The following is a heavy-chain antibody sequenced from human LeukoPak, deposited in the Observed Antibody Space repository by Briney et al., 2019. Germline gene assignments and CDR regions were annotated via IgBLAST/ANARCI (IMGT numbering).Heavy chain of an antibody. CDR1: GFTFSGSA. D-gene: IGHD3-22*01. V-gene: IGHV3-73*01. CDR3: TSYYFDSSGYPRIDY. J-gene: IGHJ4*02. Sequence: PGGSRRLSCAASGFTFSGSAIHWDRQASGKGLEWVGRIRSKANAYATAYAASVKGRFHISRDDSIDTAYLQMSSLKTEDTAVYFCTSYYFDSSGYPRIDYWGQGTLVTVSS. CDR2: IRSKANAYAT.